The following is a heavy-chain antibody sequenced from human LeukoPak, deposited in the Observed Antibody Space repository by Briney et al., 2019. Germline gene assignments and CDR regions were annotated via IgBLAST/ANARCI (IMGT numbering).Heavy chain of an antibody. CDR2: IGTAGGT. D-gene: IGHD3-10*01. CDR1: GFTFSSYD. CDR3: ARGIGELLDDAFDI. Sequence: GGSLRLSCAASGFTFSSYDMHWVRQATGKGLEWVSAIGTAGGTYYPGSVKGRFTISRENAKNSLYLQMNSLRAGDTAVYYCARGIGELLDDAFDIRGQGTMVTVSS. J-gene: IGHJ3*02. V-gene: IGHV3-13*01.